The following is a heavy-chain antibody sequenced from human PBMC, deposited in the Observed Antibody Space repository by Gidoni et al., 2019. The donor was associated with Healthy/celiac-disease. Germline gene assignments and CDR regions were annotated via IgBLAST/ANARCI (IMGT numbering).Heavy chain of an antibody. J-gene: IGHJ3*02. V-gene: IGHV4-31*02. Sequence: SLKSRVTISVDTSKNQFSLKLSSVTAADTAVYYCARAPRMVRGPADAFDIWGQGTMVTVSS. CDR3: ARAPRMVRGPADAFDI. D-gene: IGHD3-10*01.